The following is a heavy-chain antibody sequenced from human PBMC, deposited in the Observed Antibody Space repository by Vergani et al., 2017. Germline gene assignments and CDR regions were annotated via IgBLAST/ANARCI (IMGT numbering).Heavy chain of an antibody. CDR2: IIPIFGTA. CDR3: ARSPGDPWYQPLGDY. V-gene: IGHV1-69*13. CDR1: GYTFTSYG. J-gene: IGHJ4*02. Sequence: QVQLVQSGAEVKKPGASVKVSCKASGYTFTSYGISWVRQAPGQGLEWMGGIIPIFGTANYAQKFQGRVTITADESTSTAYMELSSLRSEDTAVYYCARSPGDPWYQPLGDYWGQGTLVTVSS. D-gene: IGHD2-2*01.